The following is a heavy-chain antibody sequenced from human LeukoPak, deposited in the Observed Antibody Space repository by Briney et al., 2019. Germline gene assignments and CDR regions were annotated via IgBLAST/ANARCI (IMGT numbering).Heavy chain of an antibody. Sequence: SETLSLTCTVAGGSISSYYWSWIRQPPGKGLEWIGYIYYSGSTNYNPSLKSRVTISVDTSKNQFSLKLSSVTAADTAVYYCARVRADSSSWYSRDYGMDVWGQGTTVTVSS. CDR3: ARVRADSSSWYSRDYGMDV. J-gene: IGHJ6*02. D-gene: IGHD6-13*01. CDR2: IYYSGST. CDR1: GGSISSYY. V-gene: IGHV4-59*01.